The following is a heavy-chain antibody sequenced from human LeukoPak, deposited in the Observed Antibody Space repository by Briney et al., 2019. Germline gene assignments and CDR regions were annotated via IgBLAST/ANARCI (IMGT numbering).Heavy chain of an antibody. D-gene: IGHD4-11*01. CDR3: ASGVRTVTIGYYMDV. Sequence: ASVKVSCKASGGTFSSYAISWVRQAPGQGLEWMGGIIPIFGTANYAQKFQGRVTITTDESTSTAYMELSSLRSEDTAVYYCASGVRTVTIGYYMDVWGKGTTVTVSS. CDR1: GGTFSSYA. V-gene: IGHV1-69*05. J-gene: IGHJ6*03. CDR2: IIPIFGTA.